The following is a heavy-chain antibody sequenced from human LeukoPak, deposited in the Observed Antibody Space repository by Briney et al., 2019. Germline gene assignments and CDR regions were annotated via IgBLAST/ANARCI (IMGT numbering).Heavy chain of an antibody. CDR1: GFTFSSYW. CDR3: ARDMGELLIGAFDI. V-gene: IGHV3-7*01. Sequence: PGGSLRLSCAASGFTFSSYWMSWVRQAPGKGLEWVANIKQDGSEKYYVDSVKGRFTISRDNAKNSLYLQMNSLRAEDTAVYYCARDMGELLIGAFDIWGQGTMVTVSS. J-gene: IGHJ3*02. D-gene: IGHD1-26*01. CDR2: IKQDGSEK.